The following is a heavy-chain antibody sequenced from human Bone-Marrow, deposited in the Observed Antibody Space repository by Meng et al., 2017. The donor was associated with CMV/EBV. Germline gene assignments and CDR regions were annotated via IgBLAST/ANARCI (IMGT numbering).Heavy chain of an antibody. CDR3: ARGYSLGVIPYYFDY. CDR1: GYTFTSYG. D-gene: IGHD3-16*01. CDR2: ISAYNGNT. Sequence: ASVKVSCKASGYTFTSYGISWVRQAPGQGLEWMGWISAYNGNTNYAQKLQGRVTMTTDTSTSTAYMELRSLRSDDTAVYYCARGYSLGVIPYYFDYWGQGTLVPVSS. J-gene: IGHJ4*02. V-gene: IGHV1-18*01.